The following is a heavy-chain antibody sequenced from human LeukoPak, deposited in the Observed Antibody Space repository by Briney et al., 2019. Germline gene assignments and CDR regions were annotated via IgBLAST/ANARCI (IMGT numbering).Heavy chain of an antibody. D-gene: IGHD1-26*01. V-gene: IGHV1-2*02. CDR1: GYSFTGYY. CDR2: INPNTGAT. J-gene: IGHJ5*02. Sequence: ASVKVSCKASGYSFTGYYMHWVRQAPGEGLEWLAWINPNTGATQYSEQYQGSVTVTRDTSISTAYMELSRLRSDDTAVYYCARGGAKPTDWFDPWGQGTLVTVSS. CDR3: ARGGAKPTDWFDP.